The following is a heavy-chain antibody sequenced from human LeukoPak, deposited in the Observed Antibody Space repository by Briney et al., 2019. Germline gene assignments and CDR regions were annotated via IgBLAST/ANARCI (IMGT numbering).Heavy chain of an antibody. Sequence: SETLCLTCTVSGVSISRTTDYWGWIRQPPGKGLEWIGTMYYSGSTYYNPSLKSRVTISLDMSKNQFSLKLSSVTAADTAVYFCARGYTYGLNDFWGQGTLVTVSS. V-gene: IGHV4-39*07. D-gene: IGHD5-18*01. CDR2: MYYSGST. J-gene: IGHJ4*02. CDR1: GVSISRTTDY. CDR3: ARGYTYGLNDF.